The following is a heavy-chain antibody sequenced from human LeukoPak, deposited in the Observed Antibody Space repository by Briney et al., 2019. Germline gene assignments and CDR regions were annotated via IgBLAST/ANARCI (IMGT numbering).Heavy chain of an antibody. Sequence: SETLSLTCTVSGSISGYYWSWIRQPPGKGLEWIGYIYTSGSTTYNPSLESRVTISVDTSKNQCSLDLSSVTAADTAVYYCARQKCTSASCLTKNAFDIWGQGTMVTVSS. CDR3: ARQKCTSASCLTKNAFDI. D-gene: IGHD2-2*01. CDR2: IYTSGST. V-gene: IGHV4-4*09. J-gene: IGHJ3*02. CDR1: GSISGYY.